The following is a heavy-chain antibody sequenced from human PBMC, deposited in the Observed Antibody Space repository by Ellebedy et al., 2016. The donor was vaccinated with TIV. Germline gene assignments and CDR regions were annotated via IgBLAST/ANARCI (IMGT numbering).Heavy chain of an antibody. CDR1: GFTFSRSG. D-gene: IGHD6-19*01. Sequence: GESLKISCAASGFTFSRSGMHCVRQAPGKGLDWVATTWYDGSIQYYADSVKGRFTISRDNSKNTLYLQMNSLRDEDTAVYFCATVRDGVWYADCWGQGTLVTVSS. J-gene: IGHJ4*02. CDR3: ATVRDGVWYADC. V-gene: IGHV3-33*01. CDR2: TWYDGSIQ.